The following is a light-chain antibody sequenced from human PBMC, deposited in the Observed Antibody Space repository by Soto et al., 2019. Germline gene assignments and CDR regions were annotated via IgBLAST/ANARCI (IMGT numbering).Light chain of an antibody. Sequence: QSALTQPASVSGSPGQSITISCTGTSSDVGGYNYVSWYQQHPGKAPKLMIYAVTDRPSGVSSRFSGSKSGNTASLTISGLQAEDEADYYCSSYTSSSTLFGIGTKVTVL. CDR1: SSDVGGYNY. CDR3: SSYTSSSTL. CDR2: AVT. J-gene: IGLJ1*01. V-gene: IGLV2-14*01.